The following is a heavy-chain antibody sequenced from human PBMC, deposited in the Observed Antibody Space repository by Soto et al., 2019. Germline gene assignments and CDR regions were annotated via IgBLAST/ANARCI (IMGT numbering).Heavy chain of an antibody. Sequence: VGSLRLSCAASGFTFSSYAMSWVRQAPGNGLEWVSAISGSGGSTYYADSVKGRFTISRDNSKNTLYLQMNSLRAEDTAVYYCAPKGIAAAEDYYGMDVWGQGTTVTVSS. V-gene: IGHV3-23*01. CDR2: ISGSGGST. J-gene: IGHJ6*02. D-gene: IGHD6-13*01. CDR1: GFTFSSYA. CDR3: APKGIAAAEDYYGMDV.